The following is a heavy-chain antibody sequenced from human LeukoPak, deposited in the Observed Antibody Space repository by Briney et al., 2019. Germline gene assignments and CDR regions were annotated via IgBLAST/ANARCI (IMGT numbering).Heavy chain of an antibody. J-gene: IGHJ4*02. D-gene: IGHD3-10*01. V-gene: IGHV3-74*01. CDR3: VRDIVAGSGSYSD. CDR1: GFTVSSNY. CDR2: IRGDGGDA. Sequence: GGSLRLSCAASGFTVSSNYKSWVRQAPGKGLVWVSRIRGDGGDANYADFVKGRYTISRDNAKSTLYLQMNGLGVEDTAVYYCVRDIVAGSGSYSDWGQGTLVTVSS.